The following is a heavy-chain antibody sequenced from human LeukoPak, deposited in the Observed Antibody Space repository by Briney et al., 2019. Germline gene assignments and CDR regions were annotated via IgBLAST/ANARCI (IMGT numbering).Heavy chain of an antibody. CDR2: INSDGSSI. J-gene: IGHJ4*02. CDR3: AKLPILYCSSTSCYL. V-gene: IGHV3-74*01. Sequence: AGGSLRLSCAASGFTFRTNWMHWVRQAPGKGLLWVSRINSDGSSISYVDSVKGRFTISRDNAKNTLYLQMNSLRAEDTAVYYCAKLPILYCSSTSCYLWGQGTLVTVSS. CDR1: GFTFRTNW. D-gene: IGHD2-2*01.